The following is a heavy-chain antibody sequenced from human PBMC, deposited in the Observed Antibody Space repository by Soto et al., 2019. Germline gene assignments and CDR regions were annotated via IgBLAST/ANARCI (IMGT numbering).Heavy chain of an antibody. CDR2: IYYSGST. J-gene: IGHJ5*02. Sequence: SETLSLTCTVSGGSISSYYWSWIRQPPGKGLEWIGYIYYSGSTNYNPSLKSRVTISVDTSKNQVSLKLTSVTAADTAVYYCARGYRRWTTPPSERLNWLDPWGQGTLVTVSS. V-gene: IGHV4-59*12. CDR3: ARGYRRWTTPPSERLNWLDP. CDR1: GGSISSYY. D-gene: IGHD1-1*01.